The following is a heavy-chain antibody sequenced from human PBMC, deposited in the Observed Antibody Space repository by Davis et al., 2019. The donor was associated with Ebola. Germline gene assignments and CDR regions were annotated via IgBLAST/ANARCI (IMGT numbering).Heavy chain of an antibody. J-gene: IGHJ4*02. CDR3: ARGAGRYFDWLFEPLDY. D-gene: IGHD3-9*01. Sequence: ASVKVSCKASGYSFTSYDIHWVRQASGQGLEWMGWMNPYSGNTGFAQKFQGRVSLSRDTSINTAYMDFNSLRSEDTALYYCARGAGRYFDWLFEPLDYWGQGTLVTVSS. V-gene: IGHV1-8*01. CDR1: GYSFTSYD. CDR2: MNPYSGNT.